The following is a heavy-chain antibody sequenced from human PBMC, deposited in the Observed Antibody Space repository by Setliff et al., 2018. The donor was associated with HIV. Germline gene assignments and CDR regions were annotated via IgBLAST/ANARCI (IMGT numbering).Heavy chain of an antibody. CDR2: IRYDGSNK. D-gene: IGHD6-13*01. CDR1: GFTFSSYG. J-gene: IGHJ4*02. V-gene: IGHV3-30*02. Sequence: PGGSLRLSCAASGFTFSSYGMHWVRQAPGKGLEWVAFIRYDGSNKYYADSVKGRFTISRDNSKNTLSLQMNSLRAEDTAVYYCARISSAWYLVDYWGQGTLVTVSS. CDR3: ARISSAWYLVDY.